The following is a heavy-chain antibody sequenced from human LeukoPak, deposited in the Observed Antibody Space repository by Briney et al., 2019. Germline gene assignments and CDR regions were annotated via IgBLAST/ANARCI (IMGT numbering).Heavy chain of an antibody. V-gene: IGHV3-66*01. J-gene: IGHJ4*02. CDR2: IYSGEST. D-gene: IGHD4-17*01. CDR3: ARDRGDYNHYFDY. Sequence: GGSLRLSCAASGFLVSRYYMSWVRQSPGKALEWVSVIYSGESTYYVDSVKGRFTISTDNSKNTLHLQMNSLRAEDTAVYYCARDRGDYNHYFDYWGQGTLVTVSS. CDR1: GFLVSRYY.